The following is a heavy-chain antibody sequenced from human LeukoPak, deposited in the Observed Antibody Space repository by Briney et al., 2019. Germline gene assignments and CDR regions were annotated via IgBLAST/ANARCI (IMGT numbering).Heavy chain of an antibody. CDR2: IWYDGSNK. CDR1: VFTFSSYG. Sequence: GGSLRLSCAASVFTFSSYGMHWVRQAPGKGLEWVAVIWYDGSNKYHADSVKGRFTISRDNSKNTLYLQMNSLRAEDTAVYYCAKEALTYGDYVFDYWGQGTLVTVSS. D-gene: IGHD4-17*01. V-gene: IGHV3-33*06. J-gene: IGHJ4*02. CDR3: AKEALTYGDYVFDY.